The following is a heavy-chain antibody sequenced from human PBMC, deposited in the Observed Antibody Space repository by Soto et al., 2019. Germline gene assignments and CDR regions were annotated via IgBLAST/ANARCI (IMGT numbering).Heavy chain of an antibody. V-gene: IGHV3-7*01. CDR1: GFTFGNYW. J-gene: IGHJ1*01. D-gene: IGHD4-17*01. CDR2: IKQDGSEI. CDR3: ARGADYGAHFQH. Sequence: GGVLRLSCADSGFTFGNYWMNWVRQAPGKGLEWVANIKQDGSEIYYVDSVKGRFTISRDNTKNSLYLQMNSLRAEDTAVYYCARGADYGAHFQHWGQGTLVTVSS.